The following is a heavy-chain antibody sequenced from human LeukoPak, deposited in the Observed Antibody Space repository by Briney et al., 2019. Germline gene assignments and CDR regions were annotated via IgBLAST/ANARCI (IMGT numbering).Heavy chain of an antibody. J-gene: IGHJ4*02. CDR2: IYYSGST. CDR1: GGSISSGDYY. CDR3: ARGSPVVIHFDY. D-gene: IGHD4-23*01. Sequence: PSETLSLTCTVSGGSISSGDYYWSWIRQPPGKGLEWIGYIYYSGSTYYNPSPKSRVTISVDTSKNQFSLKLSSVTAADTAVYYCARGSPVVIHFDYWGQGTLVTVSS. V-gene: IGHV4-30-4*01.